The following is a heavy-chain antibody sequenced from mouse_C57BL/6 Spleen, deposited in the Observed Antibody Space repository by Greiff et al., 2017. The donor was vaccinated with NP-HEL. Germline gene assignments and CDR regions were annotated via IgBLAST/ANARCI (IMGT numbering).Heavy chain of an antibody. V-gene: IGHV3-6*01. Sequence: DVKLQESGPGLVKPSQSLSLTCSVTGYSITSGYYWNWIRQFPGNKLEWMGYISYDGSNNYNPSLKNRISITRDTSKNQFFLKLNSVTTEDTATYYCARDCYGSSWGWYFDVWGTGTTVTVSS. CDR1: GYSITSGYY. J-gene: IGHJ1*03. CDR2: ISYDGSN. CDR3: ARDCYGSSWGWYFDV. D-gene: IGHD1-1*01.